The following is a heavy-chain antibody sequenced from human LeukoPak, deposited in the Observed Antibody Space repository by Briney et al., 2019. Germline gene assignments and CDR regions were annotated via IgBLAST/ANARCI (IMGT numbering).Heavy chain of an antibody. CDR2: IISISGGGTS. V-gene: IGHV3-15*01. CDR1: GFTFSNVW. Sequence: PGGSLRLSCAASGFTFSNVWMSWVRQVPGKGLEWVGRIISISGGGTSDYPAPVKGRFTISRDDSKNTVYLQMNSLKTKDTAVYYCTTHRGEWVLDSWGQGTLVTVSS. D-gene: IGHD3-16*01. J-gene: IGHJ4*02. CDR3: TTHRGEWVLDS.